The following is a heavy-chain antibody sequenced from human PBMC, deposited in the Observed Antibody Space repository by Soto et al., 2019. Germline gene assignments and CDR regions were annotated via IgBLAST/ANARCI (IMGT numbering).Heavy chain of an antibody. Sequence: ASVKVSCKASGYTFTSYGISWVRQAPGQGLEWMGWISAYNGNTNYAQKLQGRVTMTTDTSTSTAYMELRSLRSDDTAVYYCARDQFQYSSSSEWFDPWGQGTLVTVSS. CDR2: ISAYNGNT. CDR1: GYTFTSYG. J-gene: IGHJ5*02. D-gene: IGHD6-6*01. CDR3: ARDQFQYSSSSEWFDP. V-gene: IGHV1-18*01.